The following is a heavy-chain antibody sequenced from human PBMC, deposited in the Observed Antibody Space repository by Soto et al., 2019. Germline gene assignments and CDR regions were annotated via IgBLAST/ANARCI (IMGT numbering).Heavy chain of an antibody. J-gene: IGHJ2*01. Sequence: EVQLLESGGGLVQPGGSLRLACEASGLTFNIYTMGWVRQAPGKGLEWVSAIVARGINTYYADSVKGRFTISRDNSKDTIYLQMNRLRAEDTGVYDCAKDLRGPEAGSWYFDLWGRGTLVAVSS. D-gene: IGHD6-13*01. CDR2: IVARGINT. V-gene: IGHV3-23*01. CDR1: GLTFNIYT. CDR3: AKDLRGPEAGSWYFDL.